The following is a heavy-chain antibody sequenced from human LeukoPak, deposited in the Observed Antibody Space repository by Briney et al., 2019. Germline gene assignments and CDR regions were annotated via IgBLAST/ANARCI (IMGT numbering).Heavy chain of an antibody. J-gene: IGHJ4*02. CDR3: AREEQYNNFFDY. Sequence: ASVKVSCKASGYTLTDYYIHWVRQAPGQGLEWMGWINPKSGDTTYAQKFQGRVTMTRDTSISSAYMDLSRLNSDDTAVYFCAREEQYNNFFDYWGPGTLVTVSS. D-gene: IGHD1/OR15-1a*01. V-gene: IGHV1-2*02. CDR2: INPKSGDT. CDR1: GYTLTDYY.